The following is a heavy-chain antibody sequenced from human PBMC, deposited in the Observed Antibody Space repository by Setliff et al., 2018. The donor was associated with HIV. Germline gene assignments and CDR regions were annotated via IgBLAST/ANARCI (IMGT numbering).Heavy chain of an antibody. Sequence: GGSLRLSCAASGFTVSDNHMTWVRKAPGKGLEWVSFIYSDGRTFYTDSVQGRFTISRDNSKNTLYLQMNSLRAEDTAVYYCARDEEDYDSSVSYSRAEYFQHWGQGTLVTGS. J-gene: IGHJ1*01. V-gene: IGHV3-53*01. D-gene: IGHD3-22*01. CDR2: IYSDGRT. CDR1: GFTVSDNH. CDR3: ARDEEDYDSSVSYSRAEYFQH.